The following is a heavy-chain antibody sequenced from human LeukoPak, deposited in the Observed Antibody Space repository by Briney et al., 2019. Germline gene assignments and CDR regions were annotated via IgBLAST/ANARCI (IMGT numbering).Heavy chain of an antibody. CDR3: ARGIVGSRGAFDI. CDR1: AFTFSHYA. V-gene: IGHV3-64*01. CDR2: IRSNGGST. D-gene: IGHD1-26*01. Sequence: GGSLRLSCAPSAFTFSHYAMDWVRQGPGRGLEYVSAIRSNGGSTYYANPLKGRFPIPRDNYKTTLHLQMGSLRAEDMGVYYCARGIVGSRGAFDIWGRGTMVTVSS. J-gene: IGHJ3*02.